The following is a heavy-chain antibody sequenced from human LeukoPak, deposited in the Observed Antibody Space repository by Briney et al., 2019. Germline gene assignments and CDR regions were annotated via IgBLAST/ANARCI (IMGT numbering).Heavy chain of an antibody. CDR2: INPSGGST. CDR1: GHTFTSYY. J-gene: IGHJ6*03. V-gene: IGHV1-46*01. CDR3: ARDREYYYYMDV. Sequence: ALVKVSCKASGHTFTSYYMHWVRQAPGQGLEWMGIINPSGGSTSYAQKFQGRVTMTRDTSTSTVYMELSSLRSEDTAVYYCARDREYYYYMDVWGKGTTVTVSS.